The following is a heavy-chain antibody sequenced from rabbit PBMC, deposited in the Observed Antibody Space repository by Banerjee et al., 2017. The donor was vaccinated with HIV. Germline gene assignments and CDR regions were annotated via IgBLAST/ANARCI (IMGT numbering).Heavy chain of an antibody. CDR2: IYTGSSGST. J-gene: IGHJ6*01. CDR3: ARDPATFDGDGFVPYGADL. D-gene: IGHD2-1*01. V-gene: IGHV1S40*01. CDR1: GLDFSSRYW. Sequence: QSLEESGGDLVKPGASLTLTCTASGLDFSSRYWICWVRQAPGKGLEWIACIYTGSSGSTYYASWAKGRFTISKTSSTTVTLQMTSLTAADTATYFCARDPATFDGDGFVPYGADLWGPGTLVTVS.